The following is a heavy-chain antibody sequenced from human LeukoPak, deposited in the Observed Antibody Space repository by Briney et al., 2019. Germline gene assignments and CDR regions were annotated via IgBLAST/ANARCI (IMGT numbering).Heavy chain of an antibody. J-gene: IGHJ4*02. CDR2: ISYDGINK. Sequence: GGSLRLSCAASGFTFSSYAMHWVRQAPGKGLEWGAVISYDGINKYYAASVKGRFTISRDNSKNTLYLQMNSLRAEDTAVYYCAKAKGFYYPFDYWGQGTLVTVSS. CDR1: GFTFSSYA. D-gene: IGHD2/OR15-2a*01. V-gene: IGHV3-30*04. CDR3: AKAKGFYYPFDY.